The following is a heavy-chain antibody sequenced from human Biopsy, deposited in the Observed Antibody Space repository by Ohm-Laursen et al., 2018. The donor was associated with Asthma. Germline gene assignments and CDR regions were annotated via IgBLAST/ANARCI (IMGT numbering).Heavy chain of an antibody. J-gene: IGHJ6*02. D-gene: IGHD4-17*01. CDR3: ARVVSYGDIYFGIGS. CDR1: GGYTGSSDHH. Sequence: SETLSLTCRVSGGYTGSSDHHWAWNPQAPGKCLEWIGFVFWSGSTHYSRSLERRFSISIDTATNKFSMKLWSVTPAGMAVFFCARVVSYGDIYFGIGSWGPGNTVVVS. V-gene: IGHV4-30-4*01. CDR2: VFWSGST.